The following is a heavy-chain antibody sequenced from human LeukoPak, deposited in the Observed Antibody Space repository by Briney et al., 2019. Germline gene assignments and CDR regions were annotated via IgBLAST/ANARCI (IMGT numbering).Heavy chain of an antibody. Sequence: PGGSLRLSCAASRFTFSSYGMSWVRQAPGKGLEWVSAISGSAGSTYYADSVKGRFTISRDNSENTLYLQMNSLRAEDTAVYYCAREPRYYFDYWGQGTLVTVSS. J-gene: IGHJ4*02. CDR1: RFTFSSYG. CDR3: AREPRYYFDY. CDR2: ISGSAGST. V-gene: IGHV3-23*01.